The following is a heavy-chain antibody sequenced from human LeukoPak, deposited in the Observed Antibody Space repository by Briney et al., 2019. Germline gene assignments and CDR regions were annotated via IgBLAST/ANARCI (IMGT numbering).Heavy chain of an antibody. CDR3: ARSRIAVAVDYYYYMDV. V-gene: IGHV1-8*03. J-gene: IGHJ6*03. Sequence: ASVKVSCKASGYTFTSYDINWVRQATGQGLEWMGWMSPNSGNTGYAQKFQGRVTITRNTSISTAYMELSSLRSEDTAVYYCARSRIAVAVDYYYYMDVWGKGTTVTVSS. CDR2: MSPNSGNT. CDR1: GYTFTSYD. D-gene: IGHD6-19*01.